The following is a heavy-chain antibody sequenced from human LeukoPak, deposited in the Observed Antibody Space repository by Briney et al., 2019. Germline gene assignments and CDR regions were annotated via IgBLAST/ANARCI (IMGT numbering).Heavy chain of an antibody. Sequence: GGSLRLSCVASGFTFTNSWMHWVRQAPGKGLEWVANIKQDGSEKYYVDSVRGRFTISRDNAKNSLYLQMNSLRAEDTAVYYCAREGVVFGMAYWGQGTLVTVSS. CDR3: AREGVVFGMAY. J-gene: IGHJ4*02. V-gene: IGHV3-7*01. CDR1: GFTFTNSW. D-gene: IGHD3-3*01. CDR2: IKQDGSEK.